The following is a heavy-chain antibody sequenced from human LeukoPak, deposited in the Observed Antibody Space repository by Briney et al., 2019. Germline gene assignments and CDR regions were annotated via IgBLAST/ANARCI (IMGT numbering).Heavy chain of an antibody. Sequence: SETLSLTCTVSGGSISSSSYYWGWIRQPPGKGLEWIGSIYYSGSTYYNPSLKSRVTISVDTSKNQFSLKLSSVTAADTAVYYCARGGSGDGPSPYYFDYWGQGTLVTVSS. CDR1: GGSISSSSYY. CDR3: ARGGSGDGPSPYYFDY. V-gene: IGHV4-39*07. J-gene: IGHJ4*02. CDR2: IYYSGST. D-gene: IGHD3-10*01.